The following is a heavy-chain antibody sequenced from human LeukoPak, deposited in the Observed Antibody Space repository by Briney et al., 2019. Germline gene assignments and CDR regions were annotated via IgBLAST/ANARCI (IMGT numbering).Heavy chain of an antibody. D-gene: IGHD3-3*01. CDR1: GFTFSNYA. V-gene: IGHV3-23*01. Sequence: GGSLRLSCAASGFTFSNYAMSWVRQAPGKGLEWVSAIRGSGGRTFYADSVTGRFTISRDNSKNTLSVQMNSLRAEDTAVYYCAKTTIKDFWSGYPDFDYWGQGILVTVSS. CDR2: IRGSGGRT. CDR3: AKTTIKDFWSGYPDFDY. J-gene: IGHJ4*02.